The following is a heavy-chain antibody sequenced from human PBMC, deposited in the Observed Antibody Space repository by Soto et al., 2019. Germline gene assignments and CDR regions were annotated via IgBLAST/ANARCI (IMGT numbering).Heavy chain of an antibody. J-gene: IGHJ4*02. CDR1: GYTFTSYD. D-gene: IGHD5-12*01. CDR3: ARGRRYSGYPRAYRYFDS. Sequence: QVQLVQSGAEVKKPGASVKVSCKASGYTFTSYDINWVRQATGQGLEWMGWMNPNSGNTGYAQKFQGRVTMTRNTSISTAYMELSSLRSEDTAVYYCARGRRYSGYPRAYRYFDSWGQGTLVTVSS. V-gene: IGHV1-8*01. CDR2: MNPNSGNT.